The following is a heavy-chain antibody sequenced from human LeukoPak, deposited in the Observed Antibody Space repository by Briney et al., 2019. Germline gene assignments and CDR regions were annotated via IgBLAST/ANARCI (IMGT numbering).Heavy chain of an antibody. CDR2: MNQDGSDK. D-gene: IGHD3-3*01. V-gene: IGHV3-7*01. CDR3: ARAVSGPAFDY. Sequence: PGGSLRLSCAASGFTFSSYWMSWVRQAPGKGLEWVASMNQDGSDKYYVDSVKGRFTISRDNVKNSLSLQMNNLRAEDTAVYYCARAVSGPAFDYWGQGTLVTVSS. J-gene: IGHJ4*02. CDR1: GFTFSSYW.